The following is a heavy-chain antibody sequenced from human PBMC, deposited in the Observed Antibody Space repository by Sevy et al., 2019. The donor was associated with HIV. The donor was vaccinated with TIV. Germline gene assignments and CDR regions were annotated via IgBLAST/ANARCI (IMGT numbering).Heavy chain of an antibody. CDR3: ARGYCGGGSCTAFDP. CDR2: MYRGGSP. Sequence: GGSLRLSFAASGFSFSNNFTAWVGQAPGKGLEWVSVMYRGGSPYYADSVKGRFALSRDMSKITVYLQMNSLRAEDTAVYYCARGYCGGGSCTAFDPWGQGTLVTVSS. V-gene: IGHV3-53*01. J-gene: IGHJ5*02. D-gene: IGHD2-15*01. CDR1: GFSFSNNF.